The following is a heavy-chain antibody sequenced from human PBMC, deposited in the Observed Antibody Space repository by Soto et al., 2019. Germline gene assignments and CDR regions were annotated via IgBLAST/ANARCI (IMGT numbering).Heavy chain of an antibody. D-gene: IGHD3-10*01. Sequence: QVQLVQSGAEMKKPGSSVKVSCQSSGRTFNTYAMNWVRQAPGQGPEWMGDISPMFGAANYAPKFQGRVTITADESTGTSYLKLSSLTSEDTALYFCAREVQVHTPAFVYWGQGTLVTVSS. J-gene: IGHJ4*02. CDR2: ISPMFGAA. CDR3: AREVQVHTPAFVY. CDR1: GRTFNTYA. V-gene: IGHV1-69*19.